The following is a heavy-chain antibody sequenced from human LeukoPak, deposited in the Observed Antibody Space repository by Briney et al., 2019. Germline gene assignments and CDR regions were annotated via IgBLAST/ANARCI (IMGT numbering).Heavy chain of an antibody. J-gene: IGHJ5*02. V-gene: IGHV3-74*01. CDR3: ARAKGGYCSGGSCYPIWFDP. Sequence: GGSLRLSCAVSGFTFSNYWMHWVRQVPGKGLVWVSRINTDGSSTSYADYVKGRFTISRDNAKNTLYLQMNSLRAEDTAVYYCARAKGGYCSGGSCYPIWFDPWGQGTLVTVSS. D-gene: IGHD2-15*01. CDR2: INTDGSST. CDR1: GFTFSNYW.